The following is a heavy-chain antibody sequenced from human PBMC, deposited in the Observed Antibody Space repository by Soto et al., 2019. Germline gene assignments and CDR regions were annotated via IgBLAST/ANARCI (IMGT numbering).Heavy chain of an antibody. CDR3: ARDGGFCTNRVCPVYYYYGMDV. V-gene: IGHV4-30-4*01. Sequence: SATLSLSCTVTGGSISSGEYYWSWICQPPGEGLEWIGNIYYSGTTYNNPSLKSRVTISVDTSNNQFSLKLSSVTAADTAVYYCARDGGFCTNRVCPVYYYYGMDVWGQWTTVT. CDR2: IYYSGTT. J-gene: IGHJ6*02. D-gene: IGHD2-8*01. CDR1: GGSISSGEYY.